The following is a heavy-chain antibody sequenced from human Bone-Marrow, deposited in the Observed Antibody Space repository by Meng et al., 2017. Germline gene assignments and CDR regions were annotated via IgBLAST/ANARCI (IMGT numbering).Heavy chain of an antibody. CDR1: GDSVSSNSAA. CDR3: ARGYSSGWYRKGNWFDP. D-gene: IGHD6-19*01. CDR2: TYYRSKWYN. J-gene: IGHJ5*02. Sequence: SQTLSLTCAISGDSVSSNSAAWNWIRQSPSRGLEWLGRTYYRSKWYNDYAVSVKSRITINPDTSKNQFSLQLNSVTPEDTAVYYCARGYSSGWYRKGNWFDPWGQGTLVTVSS. V-gene: IGHV6-1*01.